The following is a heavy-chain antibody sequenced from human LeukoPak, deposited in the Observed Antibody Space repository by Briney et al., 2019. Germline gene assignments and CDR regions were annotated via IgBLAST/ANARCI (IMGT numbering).Heavy chain of an antibody. J-gene: IGHJ4*02. CDR2: INHSGST. Sequence: RTSETLSLTCAVYGGSFSGYYWSWIRQPPGKGLEWIGEINHSGSTNYNPSLKSRVTISVGTSKNQFSLKLSSVTAADTAVYYCARARYCSGGSCQPPLYWGQGTLVTVSS. CDR1: GGSFSGYY. V-gene: IGHV4-34*01. D-gene: IGHD2-15*01. CDR3: ARARYCSGGSCQPPLY.